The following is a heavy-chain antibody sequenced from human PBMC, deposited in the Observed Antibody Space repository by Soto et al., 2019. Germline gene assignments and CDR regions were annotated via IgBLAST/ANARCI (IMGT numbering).Heavy chain of an antibody. V-gene: IGHV1-69*06. Sequence: GASVKVSCKASGGTFSSYAISWVRQAPGQGLEWMGGIIPIFGTANYAQKFQGRVTITADKSTSTAYMELSSLRSEDTAVYYCARVAELRNWFDPWGQGTLVTSPQ. CDR1: GGTFSSYA. D-gene: IGHD1-26*01. CDR3: ARVAELRNWFDP. J-gene: IGHJ5*02. CDR2: IIPIFGTA.